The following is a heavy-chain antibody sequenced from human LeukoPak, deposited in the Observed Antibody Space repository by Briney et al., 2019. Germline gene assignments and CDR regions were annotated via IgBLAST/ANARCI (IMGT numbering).Heavy chain of an antibody. V-gene: IGHV3-53*01. Sequence: AGGSLRLSCAASGFTVSSNYMSWVRQAPGKGLEWVSVIYSGGSTYYADSVKGRFTISRDNSKNTLYLQMNSLRAEDTAVYYCARAGYYYDSSGYYRTLYFDYWGPGTLFTVSS. CDR1: GFTVSSNY. D-gene: IGHD3-22*01. J-gene: IGHJ4*02. CDR3: ARAGYYYDSSGYYRTLYFDY. CDR2: IYSGGST.